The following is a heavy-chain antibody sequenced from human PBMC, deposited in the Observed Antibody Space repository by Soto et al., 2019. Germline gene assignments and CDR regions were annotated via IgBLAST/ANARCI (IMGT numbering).Heavy chain of an antibody. Sequence: PGWSLRLFCAASSFNFSSYAMHWVRQAPGKGLDWVAVISYDGSDKYYADSVKGRFTVSRDNSKNTLYLQMNSLRADDTAVYYCARDRPYESNTYYLYYGMDVWGQRTTGTVSS. V-gene: IGHV3-30-3*01. CDR2: ISYDGSDK. D-gene: IGHD3-22*01. CDR3: ARDRPYESNTYYLYYGMDV. CDR1: SFNFSSYA. J-gene: IGHJ6*02.